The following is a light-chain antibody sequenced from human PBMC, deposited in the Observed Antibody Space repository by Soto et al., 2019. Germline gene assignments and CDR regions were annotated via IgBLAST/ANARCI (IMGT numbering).Light chain of an antibody. Sequence: DIQMTQSPSTLSASVGDRVTITCRASENINTWLAWYQQKPGKAPKLLIYAASSLEGGVPSRFSGSGSGTEFTLTISSLHPDDFATYYCQQYNNWYAFSQGTNLVIK. CDR2: AAS. CDR3: QQYNNWYA. J-gene: IGKJ2*01. V-gene: IGKV1-5*01. CDR1: ENINTW.